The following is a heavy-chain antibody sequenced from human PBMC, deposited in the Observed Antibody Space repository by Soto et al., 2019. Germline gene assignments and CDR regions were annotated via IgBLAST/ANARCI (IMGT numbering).Heavy chain of an antibody. Sequence: GGSLRLSCAASGFTFSSYSMNWVRQAPGKGLEWVSYISSSSSTIYYADSVKGRFTISRDNAKNSLYLQMNSLRDEDTAVYYCARTGDLTGIVGANPMTDAFDIWGQGTMVTVSS. CDR1: GFTFSSYS. V-gene: IGHV3-48*02. CDR3: ARTGDLTGIVGANPMTDAFDI. D-gene: IGHD1-26*01. CDR2: ISSSSSTI. J-gene: IGHJ3*02.